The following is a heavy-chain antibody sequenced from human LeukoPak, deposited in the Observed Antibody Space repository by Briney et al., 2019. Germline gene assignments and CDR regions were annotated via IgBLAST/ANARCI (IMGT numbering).Heavy chain of an antibody. CDR1: GFIFASYG. CDR2: ISAGSSNT. CDR3: ARDAVQAGTPFYFDF. V-gene: IGHV3-48*01. Sequence: GGSLRLSCSASGFIFASYGMNWVRRAPGEGLQWGSYISAGSSNTFYADSVKGRFTIPTDDADNSLHLQMNSLSAEDTALYYCARDAVQAGTPFYFDFWGQGALVTVSS. D-gene: IGHD2-15*01. J-gene: IGHJ4*02.